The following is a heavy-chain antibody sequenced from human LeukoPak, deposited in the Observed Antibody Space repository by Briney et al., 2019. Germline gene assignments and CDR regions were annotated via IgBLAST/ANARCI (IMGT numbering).Heavy chain of an antibody. CDR2: ISYDGSNK. CDR3: SRDPLSARQIGYFHL. V-gene: IGHV3-30-3*01. D-gene: IGHD3-16*02. J-gene: IGHJ2*01. Sequence: PGRSLRLSRSASGFTFSSYPMQWGRQAPGQGLEWVAVISYDGSNKYYADSVKGRFTISRDNSKNTLSLQMNSLKAEDTAVYHSSRDPLSARQIGYFHLWGSGTLVTVSS. CDR1: GFTFSSYP.